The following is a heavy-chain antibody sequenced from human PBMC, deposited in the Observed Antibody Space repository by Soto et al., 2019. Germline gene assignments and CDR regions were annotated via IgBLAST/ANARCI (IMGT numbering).Heavy chain of an antibody. D-gene: IGHD2-8*02. CDR3: ARESILSGRAFDY. J-gene: IGHJ4*02. V-gene: IGHV3-30-3*01. CDR1: GFTFTSPS. CDR2: ISYDGSKK. Sequence: QVQRVESGGGVVQPGRSLRLSCAASGFTFTSPSMHWVRQAPSKGLQWVAVISYDGSKKYYGDSVKGRFTIYRDNSKNMLYLQMNSLRTDDTAVYYCARESILSGRAFDYWGQGTLVTVSS.